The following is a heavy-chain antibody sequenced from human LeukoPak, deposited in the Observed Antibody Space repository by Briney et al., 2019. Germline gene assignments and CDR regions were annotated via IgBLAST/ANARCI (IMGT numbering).Heavy chain of an antibody. D-gene: IGHD3-10*01. V-gene: IGHV4-4*07. CDR3: TRGTNYYGMDV. Sequence: PSETLSLTCTVSGGSISGYYWSWIRQPAGEGLEWIGRIYSSGSTSYNPSLKSRVTMSVDTSKNQFSLNLSSVTAADTAVYYCTRGTNYYGMDVWGQGTTVTVSS. J-gene: IGHJ6*02. CDR1: GGSISGYY. CDR2: IYSSGST.